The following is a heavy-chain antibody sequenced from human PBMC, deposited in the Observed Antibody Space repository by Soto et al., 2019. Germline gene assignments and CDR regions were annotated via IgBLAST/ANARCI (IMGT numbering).Heavy chain of an antibody. CDR1: GFIFDDVA. CDR2: ISWNSDSI. D-gene: IGHD3-3*01. Sequence: EAQLVESGGGLVQPGRSLSLSGAGSGFIFDDVAIHWVRHAPGKGLEWVSGISWNSDSIGYADSVKGRFTISRDNAKNALYLQMNSLRVEHTALYYCTKVGGLYDFWSGPLHFDLWGQGTLVTVSS. V-gene: IGHV3-9*01. J-gene: IGHJ4*02. CDR3: TKVGGLYDFWSGPLHFDL.